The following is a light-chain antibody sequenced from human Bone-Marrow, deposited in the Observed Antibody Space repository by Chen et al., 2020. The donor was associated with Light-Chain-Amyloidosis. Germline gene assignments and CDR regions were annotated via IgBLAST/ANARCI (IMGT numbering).Light chain of an antibody. CDR2: DDS. Sequence: SYVLTPPPSVSVAPGQTATIAWGGNKLGSTSVHWYQQTPGQAPLLVVYDDSDRPSGIPERLSGSNSGNTATMTLGRVEAGDEADDCWQVWDRSRDRPVFGGGTKLNVL. CDR3: QVWDRSRDRPV. V-gene: IGLV3-21*02. CDR1: KLGSTS. J-gene: IGLJ3*02.